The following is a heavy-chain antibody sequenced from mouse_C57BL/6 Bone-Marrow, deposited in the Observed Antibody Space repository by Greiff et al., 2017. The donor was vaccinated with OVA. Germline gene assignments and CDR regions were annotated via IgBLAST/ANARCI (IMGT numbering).Heavy chain of an antibody. CDR2: IDPSDSYT. V-gene: IGHV1-50*01. J-gene: IGHJ3*01. Sequence: VQLQQPGAELVKPGASVKLSCKASGYTFTSYWMQWVKQRPGQGLEWIGEIDPSDSYTNYNQKFKGKATLTVDTSSSTAYMQLSSLTSEDSAVDYCARGQLRLRGFAYWGQGTLVTVSA. D-gene: IGHD3-2*02. CDR3: ARGQLRLRGFAY. CDR1: GYTFTSYW.